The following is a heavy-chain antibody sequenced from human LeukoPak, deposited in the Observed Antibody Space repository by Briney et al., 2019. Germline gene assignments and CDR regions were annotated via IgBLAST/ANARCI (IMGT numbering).Heavy chain of an antibody. D-gene: IGHD2-2*01. CDR2: IYTRGST. V-gene: IGHV4-4*07. Sequence: SETLSLTCTVSGGSISSYYWSWIRQPAGKGLEWIGRIYTRGSTNYNPSLKSRVTMSVDTSKNQFSLKLSSVTAADTAVYYCARAGYCSGTSCYFQGYYYYYMDVWGKGTTVTVSS. CDR3: ARAGYCSGTSCYFQGYYYYYMDV. J-gene: IGHJ6*03. CDR1: GGSISSYY.